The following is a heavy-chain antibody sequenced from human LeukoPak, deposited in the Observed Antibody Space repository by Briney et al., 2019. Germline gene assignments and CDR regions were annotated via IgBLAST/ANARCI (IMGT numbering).Heavy chain of an antibody. CDR1: GASISSYY. CDR3: SREVAYGGNQRIDY. J-gene: IGHJ4*02. Sequence: PSETLSLTCTVSGASISSYYWSWIRQPAGKGLEWIGRIYTSGSTNYNPSLKSRVTMSVDTSKNQFSLKLSSVTAADTAVYYCSREVAYGGNQRIDYWGQGTLVTVSS. CDR2: IYTSGST. D-gene: IGHD4-23*01. V-gene: IGHV4-4*07.